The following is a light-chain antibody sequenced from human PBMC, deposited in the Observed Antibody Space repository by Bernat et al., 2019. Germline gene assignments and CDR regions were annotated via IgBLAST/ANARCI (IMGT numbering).Light chain of an antibody. J-gene: IGLJ2*01. Sequence: QSVLTQPPSVSGAPGQRATISCTGSSSNIGAGYDVHWYQQLPGRAPKLLMFGNNNRPSGVPDRCSGSTSGTSASLANTGLQAEDEAHYYCQSYDRSQSGSVFGGGTKLAVV. CDR2: GNN. V-gene: IGLV1-40*01. CDR3: QSYDRSQSGSV. CDR1: SSNIGAGYD.